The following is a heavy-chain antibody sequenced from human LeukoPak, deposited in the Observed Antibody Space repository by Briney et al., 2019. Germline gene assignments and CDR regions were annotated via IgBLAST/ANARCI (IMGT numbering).Heavy chain of an antibody. J-gene: IGHJ4*02. CDR2: IYTGGTT. D-gene: IGHD1-7*01. V-gene: IGHV3-53*01. Sequence: GGSLRLSCVASGFTVSNNYMSWVRQAPGKGLEWVSVIYTGGTTYYADSVKGRFTISRDTSKNTLYLQMNSLRAVDTAVYYCARDKSWNYLGYWGQGTLVTVSS. CDR1: GFTVSNNY. CDR3: ARDKSWNYLGY.